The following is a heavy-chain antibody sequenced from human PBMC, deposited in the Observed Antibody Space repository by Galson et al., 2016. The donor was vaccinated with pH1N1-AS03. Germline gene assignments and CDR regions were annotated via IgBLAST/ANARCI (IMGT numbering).Heavy chain of an antibody. V-gene: IGHV1-69*13. CDR2: IHPIFGTP. Sequence: SVKVSCKASGGTSSNYAISWMRQAPGQGLEWMGGIHPIFGTPSYAQKFRGRLTITADHSTSAAYMELTSLTSEDTAVYYCARAQRFCRGADCQPYPYYFDYWGQGTLVTVSS. CDR1: GGTSSNYA. CDR3: ARAQRFCRGADCQPYPYYFDY. D-gene: IGHD2-21*02. J-gene: IGHJ4*02.